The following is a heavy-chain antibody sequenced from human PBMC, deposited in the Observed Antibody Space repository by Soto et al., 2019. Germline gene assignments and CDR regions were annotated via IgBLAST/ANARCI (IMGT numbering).Heavy chain of an antibody. V-gene: IGHV3-74*01. CDR3: ACWGHIVPVAPSDFDR. CDR1: GFPFTNYW. Sequence: LRLSSAASGFPFTNYWMNWVRQTPGKGLMWVSRISPDGSDVGYADSVEGRFTVSRDNAKNTLYLQMHSLRAEDTAMYYCACWGHIVPVAPSDFDRWGQGTLVTVSS. D-gene: IGHD2-8*02. CDR2: ISPDGSDV. J-gene: IGHJ4*02.